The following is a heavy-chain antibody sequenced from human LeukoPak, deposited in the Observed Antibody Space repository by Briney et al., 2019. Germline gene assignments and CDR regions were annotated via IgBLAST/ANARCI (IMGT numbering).Heavy chain of an antibody. J-gene: IGHJ4*02. CDR1: GFTFSNYA. CDR3: ARDRGITGYFDY. V-gene: IGHV3-23*01. Sequence: GGSLRLSCSASGFTFSNYAMSWVRQAPGKGLEWVSAINDGVGRAFYADAVRGRFTISRDNSQNTLYLQMNSLRAEDTAVYYCARDRGITGYFDYWGQGTLVTVSS. CDR2: INDGVGRA.